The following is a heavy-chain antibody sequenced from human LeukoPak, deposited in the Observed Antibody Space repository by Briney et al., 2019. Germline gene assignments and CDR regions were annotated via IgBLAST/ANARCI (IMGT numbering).Heavy chain of an antibody. CDR1: GYSFTSYW. J-gene: IGHJ1*01. CDR2: IYPGDSDT. Sequence: GESLKISCKGSGYSFTSYWIGWVRQMPGKGLEWMGIIYPGDSDTRYSPSFQGQVTISADKSISTAYLQWSSLKASDTAMYYCAVTRRLEPTYYYDSSGYWEFQHWGQGTLVTVSS. D-gene: IGHD3-22*01. CDR3: AVTRRLEPTYYYDSSGYWEFQH. V-gene: IGHV5-51*01.